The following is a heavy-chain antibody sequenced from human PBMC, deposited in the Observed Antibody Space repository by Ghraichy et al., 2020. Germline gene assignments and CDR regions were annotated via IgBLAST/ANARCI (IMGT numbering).Heavy chain of an antibody. Sequence: LSLTCAASGFTFSDYYMSWIRQAPGKGLEWVSYISSSGSTIYYADSVKGRFTISRDNAKNSLYLQMNSLRAEDTAVYYCARDNGPTVTTYLEISGWFDPWGQGTLVTVSS. V-gene: IGHV3-11*01. D-gene: IGHD4-11*01. J-gene: IGHJ5*02. CDR2: ISSSGSTI. CDR3: ARDNGPTVTTYLEISGWFDP. CDR1: GFTFSDYY.